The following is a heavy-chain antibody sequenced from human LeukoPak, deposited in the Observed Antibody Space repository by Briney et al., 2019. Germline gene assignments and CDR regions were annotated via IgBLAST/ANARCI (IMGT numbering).Heavy chain of an antibody. CDR3: TTGDGSAPYYYGMDV. V-gene: IGHV3-15*01. CDR2: IKSKTDGGTT. J-gene: IGHJ6*02. CDR1: GFTFSTYA. D-gene: IGHD2-15*01. Sequence: PGGSLRLSCSASGFTFSTYAMSWVRQAPGKGLEWVGRIKSKTDGGTTDYAAPVKGRFTISRDDSKNTLYLQMNSLKTEDTAVYYCTTGDGSAPYYYGMDVWGQGTTVTVSS.